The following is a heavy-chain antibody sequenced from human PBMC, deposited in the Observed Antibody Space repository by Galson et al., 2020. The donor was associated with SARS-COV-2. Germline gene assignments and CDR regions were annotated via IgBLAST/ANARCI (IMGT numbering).Heavy chain of an antibody. J-gene: IGHJ6*02. V-gene: IGHV3-11*01. Sequence: GSLRLSCAASGFILSDYYMSWVRQAPGKGLEYVSFISGNSRTIYYADSVKGRFTISRDNAKNSLYLQMNSLNVEDTAVYYCARPEDYYYYGMDVWGQGATVTVSS. CDR2: ISGNSRTI. CDR1: GFILSDYY. CDR3: ARPEDYYYYGMDV.